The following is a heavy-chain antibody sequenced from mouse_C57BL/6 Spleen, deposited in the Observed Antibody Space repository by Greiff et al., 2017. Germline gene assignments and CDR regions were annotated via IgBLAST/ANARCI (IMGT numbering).Heavy chain of an antibody. V-gene: IGHV5-16*01. D-gene: IGHD4-1*01. CDR2: INYDGSST. J-gene: IGHJ4*01. Sequence: EVMLVESEGGLVQPGSSMKLSCTASGFTFSDYYMAWVRQVPEKGLEWVANINYDGSSTYYLDSLKSRFIISRDNAKNIQYLQMSSLKSEDTATYYCARDSTGTGVMDYWGQGTSVTVSS. CDR3: ARDSTGTGVMDY. CDR1: GFTFSDYY.